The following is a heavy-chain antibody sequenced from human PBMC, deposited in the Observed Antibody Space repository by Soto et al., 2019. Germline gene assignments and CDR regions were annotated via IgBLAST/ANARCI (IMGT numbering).Heavy chain of an antibody. CDR3: AREGRWELPHTPFDY. D-gene: IGHD1-26*01. V-gene: IGHV1-69*01. Sequence: QVQLVQSGAEVKKPGSSVKVSCKASGGTFSSYAISWVRQAPGQGLEWMGGIIPIFGTANYAQKFQGRVTITADESTSTAYMELSSLRSEDTSVYYCAREGRWELPHTPFDYWGQGTLVTVSS. CDR2: IIPIFGTA. J-gene: IGHJ4*02. CDR1: GGTFSSYA.